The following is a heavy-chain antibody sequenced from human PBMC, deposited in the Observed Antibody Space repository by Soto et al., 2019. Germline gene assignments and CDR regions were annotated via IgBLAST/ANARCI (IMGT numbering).Heavy chain of an antibody. CDR3: AIYEVQNWGASES. Sequence: QVQLVESGGGVVQPGRSLRLSCAASGFTFSSYGMHWVRQAPGKGLEWVGLIWYDGSNKYYADAVKGRLTITRDNSKDTVYLQMNSLRADRLDVYYFAIYEVQNWGASESWGQGTIVNV. V-gene: IGHV3-33*01. D-gene: IGHD7-27*01. J-gene: IGHJ3*02. CDR1: GFTFSSYG. CDR2: IWYDGSNK.